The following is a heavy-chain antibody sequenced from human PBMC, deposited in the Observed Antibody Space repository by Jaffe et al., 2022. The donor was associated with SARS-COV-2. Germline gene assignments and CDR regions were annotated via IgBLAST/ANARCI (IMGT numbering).Heavy chain of an antibody. J-gene: IGHJ6*02. V-gene: IGHV3-13*01. CDR2: IGTAGDT. CDR1: GFTFSSYD. D-gene: IGHD4-4*01. CDR3: ARGLASSNYVYGMDV. Sequence: EVQLVESGGGLVQPGGSLRLSCAASGFTFSSYDMHWVRQATGKGLEWVSAIGTAGDTYYPGSVKGRFTISRENAKNSLYLQMNSLRAGDTAVYYCARGLASSNYVYGMDVWGQGTTVTVSS.